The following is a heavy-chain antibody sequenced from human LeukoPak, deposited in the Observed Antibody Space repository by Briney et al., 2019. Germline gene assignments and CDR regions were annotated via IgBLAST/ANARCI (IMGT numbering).Heavy chain of an antibody. CDR1: GFTFSSYS. CDR3: ARDPDTIVVVPAARPFDY. CDR2: ISSSSSYI. D-gene: IGHD2-2*01. J-gene: IGHJ4*02. V-gene: IGHV3-21*01. Sequence: GGSLRLSCAASGFTFSSYSMNWVRQAPGKGLEWVSSISSSSSYIYYADSVKGRFTISRDNSKNTLYLQMNSLRAEDTAVYYCARDPDTIVVVPAARPFDYWGQGTLVTVSS.